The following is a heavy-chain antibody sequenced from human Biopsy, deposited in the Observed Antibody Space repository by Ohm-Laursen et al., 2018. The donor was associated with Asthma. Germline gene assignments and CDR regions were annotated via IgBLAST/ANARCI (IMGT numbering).Heavy chain of an antibody. CDR3: ARIPRRSGSYFVDY. V-gene: IGHV4-30-4*01. CDR2: IHYSGTS. J-gene: IGHJ4*02. CDR1: GASIKTDDHY. D-gene: IGHD3-22*01. Sequence: SQTLSLTCTVSGASIKTDDHYWSWLRQPPGKGLEWFGFIHYSGTSYFNPSLKSQVSFSRDTSKNQFSLRLSSVTAADTAVYYCARIPRRSGSYFVDYWGQGTLVTVSS.